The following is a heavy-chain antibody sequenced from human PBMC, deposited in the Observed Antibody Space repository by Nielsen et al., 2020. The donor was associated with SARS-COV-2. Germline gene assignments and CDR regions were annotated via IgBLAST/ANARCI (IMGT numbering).Heavy chain of an antibody. CDR3: ARSTTVTTLGINYYYYYGMDV. D-gene: IGHD4-17*01. Sequence: GSLRLSCTVSGGSISSYYWSWIRQPPGKGLEWIGYIYYSGSTNYNPSLKSRVTISVDTSKNQFSLKLSSVTAADTAVYYCARSTTVTTLGINYYYYYGMDVWGQGTTVTVSS. CDR2: IYYSGST. J-gene: IGHJ6*02. V-gene: IGHV4-59*01. CDR1: GGSISSYY.